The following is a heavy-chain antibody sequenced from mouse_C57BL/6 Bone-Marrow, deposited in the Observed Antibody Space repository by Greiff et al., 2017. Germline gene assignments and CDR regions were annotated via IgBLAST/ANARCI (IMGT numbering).Heavy chain of an antibody. J-gene: IGHJ4*01. V-gene: IGHV1-15*01. Sequence: VQLQQSVAELVRPGASVTLSCKASGYTFTDYEMHWVKQTPVHGLEWIGAIDPDTGGTAYNQKFKGKAILTADKSSSTAYMELRSLTSEDSAVYYCTGDAMDYWGQGTSVTVSS. CDR3: TGDAMDY. CDR2: IDPDTGGT. CDR1: GYTFTDYE.